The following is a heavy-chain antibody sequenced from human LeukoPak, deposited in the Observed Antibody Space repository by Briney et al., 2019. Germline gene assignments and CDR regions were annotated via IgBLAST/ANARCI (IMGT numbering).Heavy chain of an antibody. D-gene: IGHD6-19*01. CDR3: ARDSLPMAVTGPFDH. CDR1: GFNFSSYG. V-gene: IGHV3-33*01. Sequence: PGGSLRLSCAASGFNFSSYGMHWLRQAPGKGLEWVTSIWFDGSNIHYADYVKGRVIISSDNSKSALYLQMNSLRAEDTAIYYCARDSLPMAVTGPFDHWGQGALVTVSS. J-gene: IGHJ4*02. CDR2: IWFDGSNI.